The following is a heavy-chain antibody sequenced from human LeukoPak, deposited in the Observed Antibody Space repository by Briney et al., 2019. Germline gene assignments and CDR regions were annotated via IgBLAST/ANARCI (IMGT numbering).Heavy chain of an antibody. CDR3: ARYSSSWYYYYYYYMDV. J-gene: IGHJ6*03. D-gene: IGHD6-13*01. Sequence: PSETLSLTCTVSGGSISSYYWSWIRQPPGKGLEWIGYIYYSGSTNYNPSLKSRVTISVDTSKNQLSLKLSSVTAADTAVYYCARYSSSWYYYYYYYMDVWGKGTTVTVSS. CDR1: GGSISSYY. CDR2: IYYSGST. V-gene: IGHV4-59*01.